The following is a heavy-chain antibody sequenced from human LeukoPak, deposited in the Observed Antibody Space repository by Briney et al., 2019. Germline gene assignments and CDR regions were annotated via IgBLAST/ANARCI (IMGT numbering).Heavy chain of an antibody. V-gene: IGHV5-10-1*01. CDR2: IDPSDSYN. CDR3: ARHADDYFDY. D-gene: IGHD5-24*01. Sequence: PGEALKISCNCSGNNFSNYWNSLGRQRPGKRVGGIGRIDPSDSYNNYSPSFQGHVTISADKSISTAYLQWSSLKASDAAMYYCARHADDYFDYWGQGTLVTVSS. CDR1: GNNFSNYW. J-gene: IGHJ4*02.